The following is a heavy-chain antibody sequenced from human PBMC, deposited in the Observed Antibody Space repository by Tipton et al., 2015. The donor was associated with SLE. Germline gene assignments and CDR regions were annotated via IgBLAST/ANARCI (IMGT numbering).Heavy chain of an antibody. CDR2: ISHSGNT. D-gene: IGHD3-22*01. J-gene: IGHJ4*02. V-gene: IGHV4-38-2*01. CDR3: TRHDYDDNGYYMHYFDY. CDR1: GYSISSGHY. Sequence: TLSLTCAVSGYSISSGHYWGWIRQPPGKGLEWIASISHSGNTYYNPSPKSRVSMSMDTSKNQVFLRLSSVTAADTAVYYCTRHDYDDNGYYMHYFDYWGQGTLVTVSS.